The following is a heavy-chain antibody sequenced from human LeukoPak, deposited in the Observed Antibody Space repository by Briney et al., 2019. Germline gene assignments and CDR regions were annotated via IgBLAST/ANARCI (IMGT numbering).Heavy chain of an antibody. J-gene: IGHJ6*03. Sequence: SETLSLTCTVSGGSISSSSYYWGWIRQPPGKGLEWIGSIYYSGSTYYNPSLKSRVTISVDTSKNQFSLKLNSVTAADTAVYYCARVGGVKTGTTTDYYMDVWGKGTTVTISS. V-gene: IGHV4-39*07. CDR2: IYYSGST. CDR3: ARVGGVKTGTTTDYYMDV. CDR1: GGSISSSSYY. D-gene: IGHD1-1*01.